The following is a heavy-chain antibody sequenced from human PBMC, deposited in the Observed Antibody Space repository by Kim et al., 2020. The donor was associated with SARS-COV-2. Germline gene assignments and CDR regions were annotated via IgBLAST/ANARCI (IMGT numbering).Heavy chain of an antibody. V-gene: IGHV2-5*02. CDR1: GFSLSTSGVG. D-gene: IGHD6-13*01. CDR2: IYWDDDK. CDR3: AHRRLGIAAPGIDY. Sequence: SGPTLVNPTQTLTLTCTFSGFSLSTSGVGVGWIRQPPGKALEWLALIYWDDDKRYSPSLKSRLTITQDTSKNQVVLTMTNMDPVDTATYYCAHRRLGIAAPGIDYWGQGTLVTVSS. J-gene: IGHJ4*02.